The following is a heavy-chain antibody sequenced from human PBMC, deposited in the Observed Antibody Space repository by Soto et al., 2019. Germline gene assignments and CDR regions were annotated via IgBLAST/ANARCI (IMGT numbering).Heavy chain of an antibody. Sequence: EVQLLESGGGLVQPGGSLRLSCAASGFTFQKYALNWVRQAPGKGPEWVSSISGSGCSTYYADSVRGRITVSRDNSKNMLFLHMDRLRVEDTAIYYCGKDHPSGYGRAFDIWGQGTMVTVSS. CDR2: ISGSGCST. CDR3: GKDHPSGYGRAFDI. J-gene: IGHJ3*02. V-gene: IGHV3-23*01. CDR1: GFTFQKYA. D-gene: IGHD5-18*01.